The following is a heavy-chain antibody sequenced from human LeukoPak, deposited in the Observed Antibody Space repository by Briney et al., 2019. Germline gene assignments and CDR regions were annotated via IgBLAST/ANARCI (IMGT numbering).Heavy chain of an antibody. CDR1: GYTFTSYG. J-gene: IGHJ4*02. CDR3: ARVEIPLGSYYYDSSGYPRDY. D-gene: IGHD3-22*01. Sequence: WASVKVSCKASGYTFTSYGISWVRQAPGQGLEWMGWISAYNGNTNYAQKLQGRVTMTTDTSTSTAYMELRSLRSDDTAVYYCARVEIPLGSYYYDSSGYPRDYWGQGTLVTVSS. CDR2: ISAYNGNT. V-gene: IGHV1-18*01.